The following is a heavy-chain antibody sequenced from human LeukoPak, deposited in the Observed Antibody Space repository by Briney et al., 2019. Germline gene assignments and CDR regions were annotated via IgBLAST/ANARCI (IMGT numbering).Heavy chain of an antibody. Sequence: ASVKVSCKASGYTFTGYYMHWVRQAPGQGLEWMGWINPNSGGTNYAQKFQGRVTMTRDTSISTAYMELSRLRSDDTAVYYCARDSQDFGVVIMKVYWGQGTLVTVSS. CDR2: INPNSGGT. CDR3: ARDSQDFGVVIMKVY. J-gene: IGHJ4*02. V-gene: IGHV1-2*02. CDR1: GYTFTGYY. D-gene: IGHD3-3*01.